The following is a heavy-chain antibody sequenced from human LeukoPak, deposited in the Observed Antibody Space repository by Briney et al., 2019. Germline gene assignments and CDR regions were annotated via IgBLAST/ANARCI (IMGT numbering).Heavy chain of an antibody. D-gene: IGHD2-2*01. V-gene: IGHV4-39*01. CDR3: ARCDQYPRIPPGH. CDR1: GGSISSSSYY. Sequence: PSETLSLTCIVSGGSISSSSYYWAWLRQRPGKGLEWIGSSNCSGSSYDKAAHKRRVTIFVDTSKNQFSLKVSSVSAADTAVYFCARCDQYPRIPPGHWGQGTLVSVSS. CDR2: SNCSGSS. J-gene: IGHJ4*02.